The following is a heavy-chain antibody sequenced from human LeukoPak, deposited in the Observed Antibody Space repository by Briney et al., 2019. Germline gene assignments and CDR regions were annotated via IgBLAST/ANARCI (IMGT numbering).Heavy chain of an antibody. D-gene: IGHD6-13*01. CDR1: GYSFPSYW. CDR2: IYPGDSDT. CDR3: ARFGVAAAGTSDAFDI. Sequence: GESLKISCKGSGYSFPSYWIAWVRQMPGKGLEWMGIIYPGDSDTRYSPSFQGQVTISADKSISTAYLQWSSLKASDTAMYYCARFGVAAAGTSDAFDIWGQGTMVTVSS. J-gene: IGHJ3*02. V-gene: IGHV5-51*01.